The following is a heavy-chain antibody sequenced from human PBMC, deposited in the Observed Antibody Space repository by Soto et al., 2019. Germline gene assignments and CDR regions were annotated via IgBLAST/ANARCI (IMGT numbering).Heavy chain of an antibody. CDR1: GFTFRNYC. CDR2: IKQDGNES. J-gene: IGHJ6*02. CDR3: ARKIKAIIATAGTSNYYYSGMDV. V-gene: IGHV3-7*05. D-gene: IGHD6-13*01. Sequence: GGFLRHSCAAFGFTFRNYCGRCVRKAQGKGLEWVGNIKQDGNESYYVDSVKGRFTISRDNAKSSLYLQMNSLRAEDTAVYYCARKIKAIIATAGTSNYYYSGMDVWGQGSTVTVSS.